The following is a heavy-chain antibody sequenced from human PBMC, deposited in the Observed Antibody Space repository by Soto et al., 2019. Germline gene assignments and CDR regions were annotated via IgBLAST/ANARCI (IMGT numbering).Heavy chain of an antibody. CDR1: GGSISSSSYY. CDR3: AGDVLRYFDWPTYGMDV. Sequence: SETLSLTCTVSGGSISSSSYYWGWIRQPPGKGLEWIGSIYYSGSTYYNPSLKSRVTISVDTSKNQFSLKLSSVTAADTAVYYCAGDVLRYFDWPTYGMDVWGQGTTVTVSS. J-gene: IGHJ6*02. CDR2: IYYSGST. V-gene: IGHV4-39*01. D-gene: IGHD3-9*01.